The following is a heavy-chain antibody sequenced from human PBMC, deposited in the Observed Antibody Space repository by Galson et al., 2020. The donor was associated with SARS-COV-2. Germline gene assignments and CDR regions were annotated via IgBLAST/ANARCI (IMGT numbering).Heavy chain of an antibody. J-gene: IGHJ5*02. D-gene: IGHD3-10*01. V-gene: IGHV3-30*01. CDR1: GFTFSSYA. CDR3: ARDRSGSYYGGGFDP. CDR2: ISYDGSNK. Sequence: GESLKISCAASGFTFSSYAMHWVRQAPGKGLEWVAVISYDGSNKYYADSVKGRFTISRDNSKNTLYLQMNSMGAEDTAVYYCARDRSGSYYGGGFDPWGQGTLVTVSS.